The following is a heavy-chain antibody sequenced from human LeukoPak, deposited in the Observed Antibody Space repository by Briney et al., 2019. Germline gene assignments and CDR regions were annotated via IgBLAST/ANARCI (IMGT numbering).Heavy chain of an antibody. D-gene: IGHD5-18*01. Sequence: GGSLRLSCVASGFTFSTYAMHWVRRAPGKGLEWVAVILYDGNNKYYADSVKGRFTISRDNSKNTLYLQMNSLRAEDTAVYYCARGRKYSYGTYYYGLDVWGQGTTVTVCS. CDR1: GFTFSTYA. V-gene: IGHV3-30-3*01. CDR2: ILYDGNNK. CDR3: ARGRKYSYGTYYYGLDV. J-gene: IGHJ6*02.